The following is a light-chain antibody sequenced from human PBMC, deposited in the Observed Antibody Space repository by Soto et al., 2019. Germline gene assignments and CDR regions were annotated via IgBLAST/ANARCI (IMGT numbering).Light chain of an antibody. J-gene: IGLJ3*02. Sequence: SYELTQPPSVSVSPGQTARITCSGDALPKQYAYWYQQKPGQAPVLVIYKDSERPSGIPERFSGSSSGTTVTLTISGVQAEDEGDYYCQSADSSGTYPVFGGGTKLTVL. CDR2: KDS. V-gene: IGLV3-25*02. CDR3: QSADSSGTYPV. CDR1: ALPKQY.